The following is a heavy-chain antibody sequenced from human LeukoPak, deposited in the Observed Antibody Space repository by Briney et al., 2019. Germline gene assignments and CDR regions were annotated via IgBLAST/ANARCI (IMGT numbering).Heavy chain of an antibody. V-gene: IGHV3-30*18. D-gene: IGHD5-18*01. J-gene: IGHJ4*02. CDR2: ILYDGSNK. Sequence: GRSLRLSCAASGFTFSSYGMHWVRQAPGKGLEWVAVILYDGSNKYYADSVKGRFTISRDNSKNTLYLQMNSLRAEDTAVYYCAKDRIQLWLQLDYWGQGTLVTVSS. CDR3: AKDRIQLWLQLDY. CDR1: GFTFSSYG.